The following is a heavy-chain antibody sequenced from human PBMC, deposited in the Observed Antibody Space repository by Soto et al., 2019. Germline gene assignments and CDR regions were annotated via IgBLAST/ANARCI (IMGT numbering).Heavy chain of an antibody. CDR1: GFSFSHYA. D-gene: IGHD3-10*01. CDR3: AKNSGWFNT. CDR2: ISYDGENQ. Sequence: GGSLRLSCAASGFSFSHYAMHWVRQPPGKGLEWVALISYDGENQYFTDSVRGRFTNSRDNSKTAVYLEMNNLRLDDTALYFCAKNSGWFNTWGQGALVTVSS. J-gene: IGHJ5*02. V-gene: IGHV3-30-3*02.